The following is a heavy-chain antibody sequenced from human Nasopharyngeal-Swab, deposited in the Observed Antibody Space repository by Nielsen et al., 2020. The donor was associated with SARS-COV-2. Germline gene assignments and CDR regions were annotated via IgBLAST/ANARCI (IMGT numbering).Heavy chain of an antibody. D-gene: IGHD1-26*01. CDR3: ARAKSGSYRTGFDY. V-gene: IGHV3-30-3*01. CDR2: ISYDGSNK. J-gene: IGHJ4*02. CDR1: GFTFSSYA. Sequence: GGSLRLSCAASGFTFSSYAMHWVRQAPGKGLEWVAVISYDGSNKYYADSVKGRFTISRDNSKNTLYLQMNSLRAEDTAVYYCARAKSGSYRTGFDYWGQGTLVTVSS.